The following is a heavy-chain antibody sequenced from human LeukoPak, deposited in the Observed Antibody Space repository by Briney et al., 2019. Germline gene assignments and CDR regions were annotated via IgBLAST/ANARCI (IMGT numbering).Heavy chain of an antibody. CDR3: AREQYGGKDY. CDR1: GFTFSNYW. J-gene: IGHJ4*02. D-gene: IGHD4-23*01. V-gene: IGHV3-7*05. Sequence: GRSLPLSCAASGFTFSNYWMSWVRQAPGKGLEWVANIKEDGYEKHYVASVKGRFTISSDNAKNSVYLQVNSLRAEDTAVYYCAREQYGGKDYWGQG. CDR2: IKEDGYEK.